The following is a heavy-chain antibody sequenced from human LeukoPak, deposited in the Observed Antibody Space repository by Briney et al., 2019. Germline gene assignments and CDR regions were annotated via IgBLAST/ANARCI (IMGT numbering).Heavy chain of an antibody. CDR3: ARKGWSPRYYYMDV. D-gene: IGHD2-15*01. J-gene: IGHJ6*03. Sequence: SETLSLTCAVYGGSFSGYYWSWIRQPPGKGLEWIGYISYSGTTNYNPSLKSRVTISLVTSKNQFSLKLSSVTAADTAVCYCARKGWSPRYYYMDVWGKGTTVIVSS. CDR2: ISYSGTT. CDR1: GGSFSGYY. V-gene: IGHV4-59*01.